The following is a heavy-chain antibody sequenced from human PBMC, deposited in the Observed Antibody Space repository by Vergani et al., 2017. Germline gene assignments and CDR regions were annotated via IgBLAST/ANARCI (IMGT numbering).Heavy chain of an antibody. V-gene: IGHV4-38-2*02. Sequence: QVQLQESGPGLVKPSETLSLTCTVSGYSISSGYYWGWIRQPPGKGLEWIGSIYHSGSTYYNPSLKSRVTISVDTSKTQFSLKLSSVTAADTAVYYCAREVVVTAALGYWGQGTLVTVSS. CDR1: GYSISSGYY. J-gene: IGHJ4*02. CDR2: IYHSGST. D-gene: IGHD2-21*02. CDR3: AREVVVTAALGY.